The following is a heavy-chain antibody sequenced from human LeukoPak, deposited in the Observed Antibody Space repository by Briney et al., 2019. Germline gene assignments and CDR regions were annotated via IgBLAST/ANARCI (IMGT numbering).Heavy chain of an antibody. V-gene: IGHV3-21*01. CDR3: ARGSPPSGYGYYFDY. J-gene: IGHJ4*02. CDR2: ITSSSSYI. Sequence: GGSLRLSCAASGFTFSSYSMNWVRQAPGKRLEWVSSITSSSSYIYYADSVKGRFTISRDNAKNSLYLQMNSLRAEDTAVYYCARGSPPSGYGYYFDYWGQGTLVTVSS. CDR1: GFTFSSYS. D-gene: IGHD5-12*01.